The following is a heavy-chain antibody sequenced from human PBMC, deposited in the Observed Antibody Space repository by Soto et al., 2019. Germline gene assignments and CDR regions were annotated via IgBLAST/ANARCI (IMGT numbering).Heavy chain of an antibody. J-gene: IGHJ4*02. CDR3: AKDLCSSTSCYTPPYDY. D-gene: IGHD2-2*02. CDR2: ISGSGGST. CDR1: GFSFSSNA. V-gene: IGHV3-23*01. Sequence: PGGSLRLSCAASGFSFSSNAMSWVRQAPGKGLEWVSAISGSGGSTYDAESVKGRFTISRDNSKNKLYLQQNSLRAEDTAVYYGAKDLCSSTSCYTPPYDYWGQGTLVTVSS.